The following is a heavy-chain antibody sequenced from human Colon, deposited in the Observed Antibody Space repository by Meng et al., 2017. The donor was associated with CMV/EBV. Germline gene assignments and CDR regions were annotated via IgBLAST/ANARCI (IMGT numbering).Heavy chain of an antibody. Sequence: WSVTGFLLSTGGVGVGWVRRPREKGVEWLAIIYWKDDARYRPCLKSRPTITKDTTKNQVVHTMTNKDPVETSTYYCARTLWPYYFEFWGQGTLVTVSS. D-gene: IGHD3-10*01. V-gene: IGHV2-5*01. J-gene: IGHJ4*02. CDR2: IYWKDDA. CDR3: ARTLWPYYFEF. CDR1: GFLLSTGGVG.